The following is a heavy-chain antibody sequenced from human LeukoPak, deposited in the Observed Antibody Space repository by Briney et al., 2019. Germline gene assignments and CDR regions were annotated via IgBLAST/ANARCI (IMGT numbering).Heavy chain of an antibody. Sequence: GGSLRLSCGASGFTFSNYGMSWVRHTPGKGLEWVSAISGSGDATFYADSVQGRFTISRDNSNNTLYLQMNSLRAEDTAVYYCARARGDYSYYYYMDVWGKGTTVTVSS. CDR2: ISGSGDAT. V-gene: IGHV3-23*01. CDR1: GFTFSNYG. CDR3: ARARGDYSYYYYMDV. J-gene: IGHJ6*03. D-gene: IGHD4-17*01.